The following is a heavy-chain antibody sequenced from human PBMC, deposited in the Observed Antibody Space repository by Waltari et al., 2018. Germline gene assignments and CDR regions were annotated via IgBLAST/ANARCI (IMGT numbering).Heavy chain of an antibody. Sequence: QVQLQESVPGLVKPSETLSLTCTVSGGSISSHYWSWIRQPPGKGLEWIGYLYYSGSTNYNPSLKSRVTISVDTSKNQFSLKLSSVTAADTAVYYCAREKWAQSSRGAFDIWGQGTMVTVSS. D-gene: IGHD6-13*01. CDR2: LYYSGST. J-gene: IGHJ3*02. CDR3: AREKWAQSSRGAFDI. V-gene: IGHV4-59*11. CDR1: GGSISSHY.